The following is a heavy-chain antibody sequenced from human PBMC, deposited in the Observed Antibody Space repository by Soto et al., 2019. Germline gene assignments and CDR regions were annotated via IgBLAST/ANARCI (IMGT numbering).Heavy chain of an antibody. CDR3: AREGYSGDGPRYFQH. Sequence: QVQLVESGGGVVQPGRSLRLSCAASGFTFSSYGMHWVRQAPGKGLEWVAVISYAGSNKNYADSVKGRFTISRDNSKNTLYRQMNNLRAEDTAVYYCAREGYSGDGPRYFQHWGQGTLVTVSS. V-gene: IGHV3-30*03. J-gene: IGHJ1*01. D-gene: IGHD6-19*01. CDR2: ISYAGSNK. CDR1: GFTFSSYG.